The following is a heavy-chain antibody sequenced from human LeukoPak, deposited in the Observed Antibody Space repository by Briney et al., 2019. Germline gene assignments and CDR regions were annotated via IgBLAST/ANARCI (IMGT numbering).Heavy chain of an antibody. CDR3: SSGRDIAVAGPGGYFDY. CDR2: MSPGGGNI. CDR1: GFSFSGYH. D-gene: IGHD6-19*01. J-gene: IGHJ4*02. V-gene: IGHV3-11*01. Sequence: AGGSLRLSCAASGFSFSGYHMNWIRQAPGKGLEWISYMSPGGGNIYFADSVKGRFTLSGDNAKHSLDLQMNSLTAEDTAVYYCSSGRDIAVAGPGGYFDYWGQGTLVTVSS.